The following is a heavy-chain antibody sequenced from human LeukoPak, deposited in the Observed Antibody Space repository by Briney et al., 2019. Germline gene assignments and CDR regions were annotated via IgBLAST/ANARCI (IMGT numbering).Heavy chain of an antibody. V-gene: IGHV1-2*02. CDR3: AIAKIQLCFDI. J-gene: IGHJ3*02. CDR1: GYTFTSYD. Sequence: GASVKVSCKASGYTFTSYDINWVRQATGQGLEWMGWINPNSGGTNYAQKFQGRVTMTRDTSISAAYMELSRLRSDDTAVYYCAIAKIQLCFDIWGQGTMVTVSS. CDR2: INPNSGGT. D-gene: IGHD5-18*01.